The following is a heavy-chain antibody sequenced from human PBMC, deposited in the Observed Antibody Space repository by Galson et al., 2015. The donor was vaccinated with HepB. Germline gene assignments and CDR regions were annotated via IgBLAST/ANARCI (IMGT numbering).Heavy chain of an antibody. Sequence: SVKVSCKASGYTFTSYGISWVRQAPGQGLEWMGWISAYNGNTNYAQKLQGRVTMTTDTSTSTAYMGLRSLRSDDTAVYYCARVLGAKYQLLLHFDYWGQGTLVTVSS. V-gene: IGHV1-18*01. CDR3: ARVLGAKYQLLLHFDY. D-gene: IGHD2-2*01. J-gene: IGHJ4*02. CDR1: GYTFTSYG. CDR2: ISAYNGNT.